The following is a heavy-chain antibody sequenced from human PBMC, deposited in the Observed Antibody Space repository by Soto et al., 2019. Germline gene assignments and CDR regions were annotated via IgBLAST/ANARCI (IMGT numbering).Heavy chain of an antibody. CDR1: GFTVSSNY. CDR3: AGPSTEYYYYYYMDV. CDR2: IYSGGRT. V-gene: IGHV3-66*04. J-gene: IGHJ6*03. D-gene: IGHD4-17*01. Sequence: ESGGGLVQPGGSLRLSCTASGFTVSSNYMNWVRQAPGKGLEWVSVIYSGGRTYYADSVKGRFTVSRENSKNTLYLQMNSLRAEDTAVYYCAGPSTEYYYYYYMDVWGKGTTVTVSS.